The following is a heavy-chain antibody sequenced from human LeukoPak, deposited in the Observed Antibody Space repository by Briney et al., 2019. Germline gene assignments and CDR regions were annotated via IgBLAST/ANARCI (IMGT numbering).Heavy chain of an antibody. CDR2: ISSSSSTI. Sequence: GGSLRLSCAASGFTFSSYSMNWVRQAPGKGLEWVSYISSSSSTIYYADSVKGRFTISRDNAKNSLYLQMNSLRAEDTAVYYCAELGITMVGGVWGKGTTVTISS. CDR1: GFTFSSYS. CDR3: AELGITMVGGV. V-gene: IGHV3-48*01. J-gene: IGHJ6*04. D-gene: IGHD3-10*02.